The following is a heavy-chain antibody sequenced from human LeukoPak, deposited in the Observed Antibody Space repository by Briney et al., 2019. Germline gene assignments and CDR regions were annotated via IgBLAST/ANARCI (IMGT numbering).Heavy chain of an antibody. CDR3: ATVPAGHYYYYMDV. D-gene: IGHD2-2*01. CDR1: GGSFSSTNNY. V-gene: IGHV4-31*03. J-gene: IGHJ6*03. Sequence: SETLSLTCTVSGGSFSSTNNYWNWIRQHPGKGLEWIGYIYHSGSTFYNPSLKTRVTISIDTSKNQFSLQLSSVTAADTAVYYCATVPAGHYYYYMDVWGKGTTVTVSS. CDR2: IYHSGST.